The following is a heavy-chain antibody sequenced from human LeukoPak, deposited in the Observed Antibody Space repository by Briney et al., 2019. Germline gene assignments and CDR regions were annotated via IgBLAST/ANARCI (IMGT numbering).Heavy chain of an antibody. CDR1: GFTFSSYW. V-gene: IGHV3-7*01. Sequence: GGSLRLSCAASGFTFSSYWMSWVRQAPGKGLEWVANIKQDGSEKYYVDSVKGRFTISRDNAKNSLYLQMNSLRAEDTAVYYCAREYMVRGVFLDYWGQGTLVTVSS. CDR3: AREYMVRGVFLDY. J-gene: IGHJ4*02. D-gene: IGHD3-10*01. CDR2: IKQDGSEK.